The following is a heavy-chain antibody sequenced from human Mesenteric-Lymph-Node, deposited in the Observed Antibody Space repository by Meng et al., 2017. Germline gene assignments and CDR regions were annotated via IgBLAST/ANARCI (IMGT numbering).Heavy chain of an antibody. CDR3: ARRRGGSGRDC. CDR1: GGSNSSNGYY. CDR2: IYHSGST. V-gene: IGHV4-39*01. J-gene: IGHJ4*02. D-gene: IGHD3-10*01. Sequence: QVAWPGLVKPSEPLSITCTVSGGSNSSNGYYWDWVRQPPGKGLEWIGAIYHSGSTSYNPSLQSRVTMFVDTSKNQFSLMLTSVTATDTAVYYCARRRGGSGRDCWGQGTLVTVSS.